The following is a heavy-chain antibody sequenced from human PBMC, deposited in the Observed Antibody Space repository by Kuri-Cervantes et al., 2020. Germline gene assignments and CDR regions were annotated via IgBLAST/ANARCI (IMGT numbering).Heavy chain of an antibody. J-gene: IGHJ3*02. CDR1: GFTFSGYW. D-gene: IGHD4-17*01. CDR3: AKEGGDYGDYAAFDI. Sequence: GESLKISCEASGFTFSGYWMHWVRQAPGKGLEWVAVISYDGSNKYYADSVKGRFTISRDNSKNTLYLQMNSLRAEDTAVYYCAKEGGDYGDYAAFDIWGQGTMVTVSS. V-gene: IGHV3-30*18. CDR2: ISYDGSNK.